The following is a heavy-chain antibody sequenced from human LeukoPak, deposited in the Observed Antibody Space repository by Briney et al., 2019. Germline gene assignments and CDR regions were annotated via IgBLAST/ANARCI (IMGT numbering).Heavy chain of an antibody. CDR2: INHSGST. D-gene: IGHD6-13*01. V-gene: IGHV4-34*01. CDR1: GGSFSGYY. J-gene: IGHJ5*02. Sequence: SSETLSLTCAVYGGSFSGYYWSWIRQPPGKGLEWIGEINHSGSTNYNPSLKSRVTISVDTSKNQFSLKLSSVTAADTAVYYCARARIAAADINWFDPWGQGTLVTVSS. CDR3: ARARIAAADINWFDP.